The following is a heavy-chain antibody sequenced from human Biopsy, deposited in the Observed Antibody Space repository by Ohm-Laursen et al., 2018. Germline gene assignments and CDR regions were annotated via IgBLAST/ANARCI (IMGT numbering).Heavy chain of an antibody. D-gene: IGHD3-3*01. CDR1: GDTFNRYG. J-gene: IGHJ4*02. Sequence: GASVKVSCKASGDTFNRYGLTWVRQAPGQGLEWMGGIIPYFLRTYIPQKLQGRVTITANKSTNTGYMQLTSLRSDDTAVYYCARDRWPHVTLLGLVVFDFWGQGTLVIVSS. CDR2: IIPYFLRT. CDR3: ARDRWPHVTLLGLVVFDF. V-gene: IGHV1-69*06.